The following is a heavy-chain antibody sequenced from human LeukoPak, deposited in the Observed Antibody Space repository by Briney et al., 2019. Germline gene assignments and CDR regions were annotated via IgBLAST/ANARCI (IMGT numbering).Heavy chain of an antibody. V-gene: IGHV3-7*01. D-gene: IGHD6-13*01. Sequence: GGSLRLSCEASGFTFRDYWMTWVRQAPGKGLEWVANVKQDGTEKFYVDSVKGRFTISRDNGKNSLYLQMNSLRVEDTAIYYCARAGGTSWADYWGQGTLVTVTS. J-gene: IGHJ4*02. CDR3: ARAGGTSWADY. CDR1: GFTFRDYW. CDR2: VKQDGTEK.